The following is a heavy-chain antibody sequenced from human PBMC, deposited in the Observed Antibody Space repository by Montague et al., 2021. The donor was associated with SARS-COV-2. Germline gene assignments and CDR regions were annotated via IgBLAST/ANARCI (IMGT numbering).Heavy chain of an antibody. D-gene: IGHD5-12*01. J-gene: IGHJ4*02. Sequence: SLRLSCSASGFDFSNYWMNWVRQAPGEGLVWVSHINRDGSYTNHXESVKGRLTISRDNAKHTLHLQMNSLRVEDTAVYFCARRGHNSGYDLFDFDYWGQGTLVTVSS. CDR1: GFDFSNYW. CDR2: INRDGSYT. CDR3: ARRGHNSGYDLFDFDY. V-gene: IGHV3-74*01.